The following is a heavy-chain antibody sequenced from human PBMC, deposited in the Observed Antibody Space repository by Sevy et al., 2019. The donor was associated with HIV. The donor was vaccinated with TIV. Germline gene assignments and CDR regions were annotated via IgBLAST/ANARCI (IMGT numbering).Heavy chain of an antibody. Sequence: GGSLRLSCAASGFTFTNSWMSWVRQAPGKGLEWVGRIKSKTEATTSDFSAPVKGRFAISRDDSKNTLYLQMDSLKNEDTGVYYCTAGVGASDFDYWGQGILVTVSS. D-gene: IGHD1-26*01. CDR2: IKSKTEATTS. V-gene: IGHV3-15*01. J-gene: IGHJ4*02. CDR3: TAGVGASDFDY. CDR1: GFTFTNSW.